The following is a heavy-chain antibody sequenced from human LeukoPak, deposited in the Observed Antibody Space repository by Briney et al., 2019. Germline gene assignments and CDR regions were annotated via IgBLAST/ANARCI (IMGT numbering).Heavy chain of an antibody. Sequence: SETLSLTCAVSGGSISSGGYSWSWIRQPPGKGLEWIGYIYHSGSTYYNPSLKSRVTIPVDRSKNQFSLKLSSVTAADTAVYYCASRRVGELLEGAFDYWGQGTLVTVSS. CDR2: IYHSGST. CDR1: GGSISSGGYS. J-gene: IGHJ4*02. CDR3: ASRRVGELLEGAFDY. V-gene: IGHV4-30-2*01. D-gene: IGHD3-10*01.